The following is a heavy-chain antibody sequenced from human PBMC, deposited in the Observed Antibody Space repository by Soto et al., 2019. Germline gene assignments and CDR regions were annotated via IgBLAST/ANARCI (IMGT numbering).Heavy chain of an antibody. CDR3: ARDGALSDSSAYYFRY. V-gene: IGHV1-69*13. Sequence: SVKISCKASGGTFSRYTINWGRQAPGQGLEWMGGITPMFGKPNYAQKFQGRVTITADESTSTGYMEVRSLRSDDTAVYYCARDGALSDSSAYYFRYCRERTLVTASS. CDR1: GGTFSRYT. CDR2: ITPMFGKP. D-gene: IGHD3-22*01. J-gene: IGHJ4*02.